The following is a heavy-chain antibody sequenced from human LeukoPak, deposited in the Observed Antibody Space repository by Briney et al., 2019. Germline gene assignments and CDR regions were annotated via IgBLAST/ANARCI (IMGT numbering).Heavy chain of an antibody. Sequence: GGSLRLSCVASGFTFGKYWMSWVRQAPGKGLEWVANIKLDGSEKNYVDSAKGRFTISRDNTKNSLYLQMNSLRVEDTAVFYCARDQYDTWSRRGNFDSWGQGTLVIVSS. CDR1: GFTFGKYW. J-gene: IGHJ4*02. V-gene: IGHV3-7*03. D-gene: IGHD3-3*01. CDR3: ARDQYDTWSRRGNFDS. CDR2: IKLDGSEK.